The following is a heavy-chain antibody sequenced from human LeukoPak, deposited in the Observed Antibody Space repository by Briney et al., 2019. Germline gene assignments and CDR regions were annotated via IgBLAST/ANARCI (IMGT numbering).Heavy chain of an antibody. D-gene: IGHD3-3*01. Sequence: GGSLRLSCAASGFTFSSYAMSWVRQAPGKGLEWVSAISGSGGSTYYADSVKGRFTISRDNSKNTLYLQMNSLRAEDTAVYYCARDIAIFGVVTSWYYYYYGMDVWGQGTTVTVSS. J-gene: IGHJ6*02. CDR3: ARDIAIFGVVTSWYYYYYGMDV. CDR1: GFTFSSYA. CDR2: ISGSGGST. V-gene: IGHV3-23*01.